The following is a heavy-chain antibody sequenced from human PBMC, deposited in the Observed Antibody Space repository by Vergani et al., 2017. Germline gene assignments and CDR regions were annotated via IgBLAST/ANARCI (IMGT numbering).Heavy chain of an antibody. V-gene: IGHV3-23*01. Sequence: DVELLESGGALVQPGGSLRLSCAASGFRFSNYAMSWVRQAPGKGLEWVAAIASSGTITYYSDSVKSRFTVSRDNSQNTLFLQMSSLRAEDTALYYCARETLYSGADYYYMDVWGKGTTVTVSS. CDR1: GFRFSNYA. D-gene: IGHD1-26*01. J-gene: IGHJ6*03. CDR3: ARETLYSGADYYYMDV. CDR2: IASSGTIT.